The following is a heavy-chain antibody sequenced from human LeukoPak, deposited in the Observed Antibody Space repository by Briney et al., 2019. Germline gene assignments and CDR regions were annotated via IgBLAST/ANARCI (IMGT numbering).Heavy chain of an antibody. V-gene: IGHV3-30*02. CDR1: GFTVSSNY. CDR2: IRCDGSNK. D-gene: IGHD1-26*01. J-gene: IGHJ4*02. CDR3: AKPTAGGGFDH. Sequence: PGGSLRLSGAASGFTVSSNYMSWVRHAPGKGLEGVAFIRCDGSNKYYEESVKGRFTIYRDNYTNMLYLQMDSLRVEDTAVYYCAKPTAGGGFDHWGQGPLVTVSS.